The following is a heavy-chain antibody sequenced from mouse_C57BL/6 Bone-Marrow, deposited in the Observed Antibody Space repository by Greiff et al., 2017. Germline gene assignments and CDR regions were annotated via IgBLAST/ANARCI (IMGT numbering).Heavy chain of an antibody. CDR3: ARGYDGPYVDY. V-gene: IGHV1-50*01. J-gene: IGHJ2*01. D-gene: IGHD2-3*01. Sequence: QVQLQQSGAELVKPGASVKLSCKASGYTFTSYWMQWVKQRPGQGLEWIGEIDPSDSYTNYNQKFKGKATLTVDPSSSTAYMQLSSLTSEDSAVYYCARGYDGPYVDYWGQGTTLTVSS. CDR1: GYTFTSYW. CDR2: IDPSDSYT.